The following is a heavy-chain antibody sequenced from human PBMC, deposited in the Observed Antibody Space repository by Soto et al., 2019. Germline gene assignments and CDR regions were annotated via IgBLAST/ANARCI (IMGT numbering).Heavy chain of an antibody. Sequence: SETLSLTCTVSGGSVSSGSYYWSWIRQPPGKGLEWIGYIYYSGSTNYNPSLKSRVTISVDTSKNQFSLKLSSVTAADTAVYYCATADLGYSYGVFDYWGQGTRVTVSS. CDR2: IYYSGST. CDR3: ATADLGYSYGVFDY. J-gene: IGHJ4*02. CDR1: GGSVSSGSYY. V-gene: IGHV4-61*01. D-gene: IGHD5-18*01.